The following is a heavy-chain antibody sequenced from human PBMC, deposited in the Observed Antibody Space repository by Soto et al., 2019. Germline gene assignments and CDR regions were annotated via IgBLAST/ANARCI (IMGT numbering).Heavy chain of an antibody. CDR3: ARVWRSDDYYYYYYMDV. J-gene: IGHJ6*03. Sequence: GGSLRLSCAASGFTFSSYWMSWVRQAPGKGLEWVANIKQDGSEKYYVDSVKGRFTISRDNAKNLLYLQMNSLRAEDTAVYYCARVWRSDDYYYYYYMDVWGKGTTVTVSS. CDR2: IKQDGSEK. CDR1: GFTFSSYW. D-gene: IGHD3-10*01. V-gene: IGHV3-7*01.